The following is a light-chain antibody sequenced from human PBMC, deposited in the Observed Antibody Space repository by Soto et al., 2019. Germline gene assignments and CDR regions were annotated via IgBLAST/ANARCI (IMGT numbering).Light chain of an antibody. Sequence: SVLTQPASVSGSPGQSITISCTGTSSDVGGYNYVSWYQQHPGKAPKLMIYAVTDRPSGVSSRFSGSKSGNTASLTISGFQAEYEADYYCSSYTSSSTLFGTGPKVTVL. V-gene: IGLV2-14*01. CDR2: AVT. CDR3: SSYTSSSTL. CDR1: SSDVGGYNY. J-gene: IGLJ1*01.